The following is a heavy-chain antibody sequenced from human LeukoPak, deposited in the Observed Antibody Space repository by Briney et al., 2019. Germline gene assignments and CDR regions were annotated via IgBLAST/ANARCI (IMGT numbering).Heavy chain of an antibody. J-gene: IGHJ5*02. CDR3: ARELWFANAPGSWLDP. D-gene: IGHD3-10*01. V-gene: IGHV4-30-2*01. Sequence: RSSETLSLTCAVSGGSISSGGYSWSWIRQPPGKGLEWIGYIYHSGSTYYNPSLKSRVTISVDNSKNQFSLRLSSVTAADTAVYYCARELWFANAPGSWLDPWGQGTLVTVSS. CDR2: IYHSGST. CDR1: GGSISSGGYS.